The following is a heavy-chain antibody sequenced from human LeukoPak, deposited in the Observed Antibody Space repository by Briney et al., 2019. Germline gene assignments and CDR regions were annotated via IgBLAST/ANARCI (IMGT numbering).Heavy chain of an antibody. CDR1: GFTFSSYG. D-gene: IGHD3-22*01. Sequence: GGSLRLSCAASGFTFSSYGMSWVRQAPGKGLEWVSAISGSGGSTYYADSVKGRFTISRDNSKNTLYLQMNSLRAEDTAVYYCAKALGDSSSPLDYWGQGTLVTVSS. CDR3: AKALGDSSSPLDY. J-gene: IGHJ4*02. CDR2: ISGSGGST. V-gene: IGHV3-23*01.